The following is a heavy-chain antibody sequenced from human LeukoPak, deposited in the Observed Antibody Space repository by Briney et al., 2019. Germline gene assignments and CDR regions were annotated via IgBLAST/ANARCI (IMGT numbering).Heavy chain of an antibody. V-gene: IGHV3-23*01. D-gene: IGHD6-19*01. CDR1: GFTFSSYA. CDR3: AKGGYSSGWYSDRGGHFDY. J-gene: IGHJ4*02. CDR2: ISGSGGST. Sequence: GGSLRLSCAASGFTFSSYAMSWVRQAPGKGLEWVSAISGSGGSTYYTDSVKGRFTISRDNSKNTLYLQMNRLRAEDTAVYYCAKGGYSSGWYSDRGGHFDYWGQGTLVTVSS.